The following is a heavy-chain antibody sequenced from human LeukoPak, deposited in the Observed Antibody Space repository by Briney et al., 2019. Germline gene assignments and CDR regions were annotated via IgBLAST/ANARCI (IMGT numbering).Heavy chain of an antibody. V-gene: IGHV4-59*12. CDR1: GGSISSYY. CDR2: IYYSGST. D-gene: IGHD3-22*01. Sequence: SETLSLTCTVSGGSISSYYWSWIRQPPGKGLEWIGYIYYSGSTYYNPSLKSRVTISVDRSKNQFSLKLSSVTAADTAVYYCARGPYYYDSSGGHDAFDIWGQGTMVTVSS. J-gene: IGHJ3*02. CDR3: ARGPYYYDSSGGHDAFDI.